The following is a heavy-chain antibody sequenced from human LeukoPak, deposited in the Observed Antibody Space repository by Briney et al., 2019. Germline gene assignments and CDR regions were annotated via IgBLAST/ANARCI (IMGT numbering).Heavy chain of an antibody. J-gene: IGHJ6*03. Sequence: GGSLRLSCAASGFTFSNYNMNWVRQAPGKGLEWVSSISGTSSYIYYADSVKGRFTISRDNAKNSLYLQMHSLRAEDAAVYYCAKDGGSSGWYLYYYYMDVWGKGTTVTISS. CDR1: GFTFSNYN. CDR3: AKDGGSSGWYLYYYYMDV. D-gene: IGHD6-19*01. V-gene: IGHV3-21*01. CDR2: ISGTSSYI.